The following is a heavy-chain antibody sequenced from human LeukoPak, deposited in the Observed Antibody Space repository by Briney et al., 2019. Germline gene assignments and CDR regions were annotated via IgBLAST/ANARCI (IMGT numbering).Heavy chain of an antibody. Sequence: SGTLSLTCTVSGGSISSYYWSWIRQPPGKGLEWIGYIYTSGSTNYNPSLKSRVTISVDTSKNQFSLKLSSVTAADTAVYYCARHLLVGSSYYYYMDVWGKGTTVTVSS. V-gene: IGHV4-4*09. J-gene: IGHJ6*03. CDR2: IYTSGST. CDR1: GGSISSYY. CDR3: ARHLLVGSSYYYYMDV. D-gene: IGHD6-6*01.